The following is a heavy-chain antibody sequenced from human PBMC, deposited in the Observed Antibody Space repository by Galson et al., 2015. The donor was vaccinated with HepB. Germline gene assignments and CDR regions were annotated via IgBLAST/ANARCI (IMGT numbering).Heavy chain of an antibody. CDR3: ARDRVNSYYDSSGYFDY. Sequence: SVKVSCKASGYTFTSYGISWVRQAPGQGLEWMGWISAYNGNTNYAQKLQGRVTMTTDTSTSTAYMELRSLRSDDTAVYYCARDRVNSYYDSSGYFDYWGQGTLVTVSS. V-gene: IGHV1-18*04. CDR1: GYTFTSYG. J-gene: IGHJ4*02. D-gene: IGHD3-22*01. CDR2: ISAYNGNT.